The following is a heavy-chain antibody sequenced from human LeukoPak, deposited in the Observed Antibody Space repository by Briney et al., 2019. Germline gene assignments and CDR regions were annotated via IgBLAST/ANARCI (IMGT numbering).Heavy chain of an antibody. CDR1: GGSFSGYY. D-gene: IGHD3-22*01. CDR2: INHSGST. Sequence: SETLSLTCAVYGGSFSGYYWSWFRQPPGKGLEWIGEINHSGSTNYNPSLKSRVTISVDTSKNQFSLKLSSVTAADTAVYYCARGGPYYYDSSGYCLDYWGQGTLVTVSS. J-gene: IGHJ4*02. CDR3: ARGGPYYYDSSGYCLDY. V-gene: IGHV4-34*01.